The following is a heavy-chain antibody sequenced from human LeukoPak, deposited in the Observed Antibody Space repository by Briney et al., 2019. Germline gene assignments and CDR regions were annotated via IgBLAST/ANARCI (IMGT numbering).Heavy chain of an antibody. Sequence: GGSLRLSCAATGFTFSSYAMHWVRQAPGKGLEWVAVISYDGSNKYYADSVKGRFTISRDNSKNTLYLQMNSLRAEDTAVYYCARDLRFTIFGVGGQGTLVTVSS. J-gene: IGHJ4*02. CDR1: GFTFSSYA. CDR3: ARDLRFTIFGV. CDR2: ISYDGSNK. D-gene: IGHD3-3*01. V-gene: IGHV3-30-3*01.